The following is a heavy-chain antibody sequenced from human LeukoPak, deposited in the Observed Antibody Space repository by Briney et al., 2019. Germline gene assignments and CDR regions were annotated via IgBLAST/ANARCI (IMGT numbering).Heavy chain of an antibody. V-gene: IGHV1-46*01. J-gene: IGHJ4*02. CDR3: ARDQEGFDY. CDR2: IYPRDGGT. CDR1: GYIFTNYG. Sequence: ASVKVSCKASGYIFTNYGLSWVRQAPGQGLEWMGMIYPRDGGTSYAQKFQGRVTVTRDTSTSTVHMELSGLRSEDTAVYYCARDQEGFDYWGQGTLVTVSS.